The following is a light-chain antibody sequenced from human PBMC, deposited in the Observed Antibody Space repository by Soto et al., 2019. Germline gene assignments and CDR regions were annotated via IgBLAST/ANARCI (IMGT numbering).Light chain of an antibody. J-gene: IGLJ2*01. CDR1: SGSIASNY. Sequence: NFMLTQPHSVSESPGKTVTISCTRSSGSIASNYVQWYQQRPGSAPTTVIYEDNQRPSGVPDRFSGSIDSSSNSASLTISGLKTEDEADYYCQSYDSSLMVVFGGGTKLTVL. CDR2: EDN. V-gene: IGLV6-57*04. CDR3: QSYDSSLMVV.